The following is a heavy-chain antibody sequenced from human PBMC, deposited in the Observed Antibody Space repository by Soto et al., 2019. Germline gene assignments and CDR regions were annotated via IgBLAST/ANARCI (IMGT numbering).Heavy chain of an antibody. J-gene: IGHJ6*02. V-gene: IGHV6-1*01. Sequence: SQTLSLTCAISGDSVSSNSAAWNWIRQSPSRGLEWLGRTYYRSKWYNDYAVSVKSRITINPDTSKNQFSLQLNSVTPEDTAVYYCARARESYYDYFWGSFHYYYYYGMDVWGQGTTVTVSS. CDR2: TYYRSKWYN. CDR1: GDSVSSNSAA. D-gene: IGHD3-16*01. CDR3: ARARESYYDYFWGSFHYYYYYGMDV.